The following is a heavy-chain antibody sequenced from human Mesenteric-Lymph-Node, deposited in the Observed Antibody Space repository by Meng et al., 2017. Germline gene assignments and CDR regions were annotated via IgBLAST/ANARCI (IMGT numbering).Heavy chain of an antibody. D-gene: IGHD3-16*01. Sequence: GGSLRLSCAASGFTFSSYAMNWVRQAPGKGLEWVSSIGTSDSSTYSADSVKGRFTISRDNSKYTRYLQMNSLRAEDTAVYSCANGQGGGYDNDYPRGGYWGQGTLVTVSS. CDR1: GFTFSSYA. CDR2: IGTSDSST. V-gene: IGHV3-23*01. J-gene: IGHJ4*02. CDR3: ANGQGGGYDNDYPRGGY.